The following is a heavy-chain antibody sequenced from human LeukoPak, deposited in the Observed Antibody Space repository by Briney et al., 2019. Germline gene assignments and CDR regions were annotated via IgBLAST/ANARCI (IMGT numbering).Heavy chain of an antibody. CDR3: TTDSRTTVTTKLDY. CDR2: ISSSSSYI. V-gene: IGHV3-21*01. D-gene: IGHD4-17*01. J-gene: IGHJ4*02. Sequence: GGSLRLSCAASGFTFSSYSMNWVRQAPGKGLEWVSSISSSSSYIYYADSVKGQFTISRDNAKNSLYLQMNSLRAEDTAVYYCTTDSRTTVTTKLDYWGQGTLVTVSS. CDR1: GFTFSSYS.